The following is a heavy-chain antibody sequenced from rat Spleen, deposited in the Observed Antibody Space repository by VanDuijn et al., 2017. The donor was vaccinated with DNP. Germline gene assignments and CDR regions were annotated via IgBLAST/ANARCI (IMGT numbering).Heavy chain of an antibody. D-gene: IGHD1-4*01. CDR3: ASRPPPTRGPFDY. Sequence: EVQLQESGPGLVKPSQSLSLTCSVTGYSITSNYWGWIRKFPGNKMEWMGYISYSGSTRYNPSLKSRISITRDTSENQFFLHLNSVTTEDTATYYCASRPPPTRGPFDYWGHGVMVTVSS. J-gene: IGHJ2*01. V-gene: IGHV3-1*01. CDR1: GYSITSNY. CDR2: ISYSGST.